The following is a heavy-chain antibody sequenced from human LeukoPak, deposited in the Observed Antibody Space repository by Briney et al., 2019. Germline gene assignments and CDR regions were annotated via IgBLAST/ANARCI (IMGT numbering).Heavy chain of an antibody. CDR3: ARLTSGSHYAFDY. Sequence: SETLSLTCTVSGGSISSYYWSWIRQPPGKGLEWIGYIYYSGSTNYNPSLKSRVTISVDTSKNQFSLKLSSVTAADTAVYYCARLTSGSHYAFDYWGQGTLVTVSS. D-gene: IGHD1-26*01. CDR2: IYYSGST. V-gene: IGHV4-59*01. J-gene: IGHJ4*02. CDR1: GGSISSYY.